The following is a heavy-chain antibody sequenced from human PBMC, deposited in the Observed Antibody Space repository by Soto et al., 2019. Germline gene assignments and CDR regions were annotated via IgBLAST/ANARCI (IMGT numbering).Heavy chain of an antibody. CDR2: ISARGGST. CDR3: AKGTDPYYNYYMDV. Sequence: GGSLRLSCAASGFTFSSYAMSWVRQAPGKGLEWVSVISARGGSTYYADSVKGRFTLSRDNSKNTLYLQMNSLRAEDTAVYYCAKGTDPYYNYYMDVWGKGTTVTVS. CDR1: GFTFSSYA. V-gene: IGHV3-23*01. J-gene: IGHJ6*03.